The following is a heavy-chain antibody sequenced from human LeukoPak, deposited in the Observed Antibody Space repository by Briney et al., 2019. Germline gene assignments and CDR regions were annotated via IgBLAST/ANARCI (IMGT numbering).Heavy chain of an antibody. D-gene: IGHD4-11*01. Sequence: SETLSLTCTVSGGSISSYYWSWIRQPPGKGLEWIGYIYYSGSTNYNPSLKSRVTISVDTSKNQFSLKLSSVTAADTAVYYCARVMTTVTTYAFDIWGQGTMVTVPS. J-gene: IGHJ3*02. CDR1: GGSISSYY. CDR3: ARVMTTVTTYAFDI. V-gene: IGHV4-59*01. CDR2: IYYSGST.